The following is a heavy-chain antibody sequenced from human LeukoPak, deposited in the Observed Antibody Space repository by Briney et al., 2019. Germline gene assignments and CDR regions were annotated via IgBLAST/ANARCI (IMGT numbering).Heavy chain of an antibody. CDR2: ISGSGGST. CDR3: AKDPYYYGSGSFVYFDY. V-gene: IGHV3-23*01. CDR1: GFTFGSYA. J-gene: IGHJ4*02. D-gene: IGHD3-10*01. Sequence: GGSLRLSCAASGFTFGSYAMSWVRQAPGKGLEWVSAISGSGGSTYYADSVKGRFTISRDNSKNTLYLQMNSLRAEDTAVYYCAKDPYYYGSGSFVYFDYWGQGTLVTVSS.